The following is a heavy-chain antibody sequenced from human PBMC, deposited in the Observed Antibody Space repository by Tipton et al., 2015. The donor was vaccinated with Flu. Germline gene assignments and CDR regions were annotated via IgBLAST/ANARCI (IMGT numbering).Heavy chain of an antibody. Sequence: TLSLTCNVSGGSIGNYYWSWIRQPAGKGLEWIGRLSTPGNTNYNPSLKSRVAMSMDTSKNQFSLSLRAVTAAVTALYYCARGSPYGSGSRRRFDPWGQGMLVTVSS. V-gene: IGHV4-4*07. CDR3: ARGSPYGSGSRRRFDP. CDR2: LSTPGNT. J-gene: IGHJ5*02. CDR1: GGSIGNYY. D-gene: IGHD3-10*01.